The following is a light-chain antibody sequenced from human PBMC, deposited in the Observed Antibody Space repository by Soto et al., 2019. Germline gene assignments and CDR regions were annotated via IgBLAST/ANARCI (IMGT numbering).Light chain of an antibody. CDR3: LSYTGSSTVV. CDR1: SSDVGGYNY. J-gene: IGLJ2*01. Sequence: QSVLTQPASVSGSPGQSITISCTGTSSDVGGYNYVSWYQQNPGKAPKLMIYEASNRPSGVSNRFSGSKSGNTASLTISGLQAEDEADYYCLSYTGSSTVVFGGGTKLTVL. CDR2: EAS. V-gene: IGLV2-14*01.